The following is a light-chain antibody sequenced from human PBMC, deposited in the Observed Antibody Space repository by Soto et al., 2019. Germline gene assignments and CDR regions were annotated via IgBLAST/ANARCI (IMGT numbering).Light chain of an antibody. CDR2: DVS. V-gene: IGLV2-14*01. J-gene: IGLJ3*02. Sequence: QSALTQAASVSGSPGQSITISCTGTSSDIGSYNYVSWYQQHPGKAPKLIIYDVSSRPSGVSDRFAGSKSGNTASLTNSGLQGEDGADYYCSSYTSSSTWVFGGGTKVTVL. CDR1: SSDIGSYNY. CDR3: SSYTSSSTWV.